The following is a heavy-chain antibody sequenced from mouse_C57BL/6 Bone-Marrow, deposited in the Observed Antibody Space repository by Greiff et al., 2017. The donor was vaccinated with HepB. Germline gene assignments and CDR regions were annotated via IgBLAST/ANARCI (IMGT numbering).Heavy chain of an antibody. D-gene: IGHD2-5*01. Sequence: EVQLQQSGPELVKPGASVKISCKASGYTFTDYYMNWVKQSHGKSLEWIGDINPNNGGTSYNQKFKGKATLTVDKSSSTAYMELRSLTSEDSAVYYCARGYSNYSYAMDYWGQGTSVTVSS. CDR2: INPNNGGT. V-gene: IGHV1-26*01. CDR3: ARGYSNYSYAMDY. CDR1: GYTFTDYY. J-gene: IGHJ4*01.